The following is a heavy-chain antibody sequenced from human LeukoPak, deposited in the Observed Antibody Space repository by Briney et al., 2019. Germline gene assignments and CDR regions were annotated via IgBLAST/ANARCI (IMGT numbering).Heavy chain of an antibody. CDR2: ISSSSSYI. Sequence: GGSLRLSCAASGFTFSSYEMNWVRQAPGKGLEWVSSISSSSSYIYYADSVKGRFTISRDNAKNSLYLQMNSLRAEDTAVYYCARDSREDYYGSGSYYKDPAFDIWGQGTMVTVSS. V-gene: IGHV3-21*01. CDR3: ARDSREDYYGSGSYYKDPAFDI. J-gene: IGHJ3*02. D-gene: IGHD3-10*01. CDR1: GFTFSSYE.